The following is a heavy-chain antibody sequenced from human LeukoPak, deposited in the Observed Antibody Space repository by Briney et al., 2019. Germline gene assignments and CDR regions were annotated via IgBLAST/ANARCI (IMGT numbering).Heavy chain of an antibody. Sequence: GGSLRLSCAASGFTVSSNYMSWVRQAPGKGLEWVSVIYSGGSTYYADSVKGRFTISRDNSKNTLYLQMNSLRAEDTAVYYCAREYSSGPSQYFQHWGQGTLVTVSS. CDR1: GFTVSSNY. D-gene: IGHD6-19*01. CDR2: IYSGGST. CDR3: AREYSSGPSQYFQH. V-gene: IGHV3-66*01. J-gene: IGHJ1*01.